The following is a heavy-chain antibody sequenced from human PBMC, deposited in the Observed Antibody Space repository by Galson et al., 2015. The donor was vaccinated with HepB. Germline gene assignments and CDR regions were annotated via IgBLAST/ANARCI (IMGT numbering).Heavy chain of an antibody. V-gene: IGHV1-69*06. CDR3: ASMRFGDLLLTQKFDY. Sequence: SVKVSCKASGGTFSSYGISWVRQAPGQGLEWMGGIIPIFGTTNYAQKFQGRVTITADKSTSTVYMELSSLRSEDMALYYCASMRFGDLLLTQKFDYWGQGTLVIVSS. D-gene: IGHD3-10*01. CDR2: IIPIFGTT. J-gene: IGHJ4*02. CDR1: GGTFSSYG.